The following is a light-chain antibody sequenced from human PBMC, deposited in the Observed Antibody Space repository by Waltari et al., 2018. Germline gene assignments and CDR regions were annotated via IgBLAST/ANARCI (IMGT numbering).Light chain of an antibody. CDR3: QHYLRLPVT. J-gene: IGKJ1*01. Sequence: IVLTQSPGTLSLSLGERATLSCRASQSVSMALAWYQQKPGQAPRLLIYGASTRATGIPDRFSGSGSGTDFSLTISRLEPDDFAVYYCQHYLRLPVTFGQGTTVEI. CDR1: QSVSMA. CDR2: GAS. V-gene: IGKV3-20*01.